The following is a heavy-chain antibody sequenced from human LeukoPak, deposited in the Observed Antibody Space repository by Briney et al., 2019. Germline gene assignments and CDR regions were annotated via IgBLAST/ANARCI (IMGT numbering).Heavy chain of an antibody. CDR2: ISSSSSTI. D-gene: IGHD2-15*01. Sequence: PGGSLRLSCAASGFTFSSYSMNWVRQAPGMGLEWVSYISSSSSTIYYADSVKGRFTISRDNAKNSLYLQMNSLRAEDTAVYYCAREGADYCSGGSCYNRYYYYYYMDVWGKGTTVTVSS. J-gene: IGHJ6*03. CDR3: AREGADYCSGGSCYNRYYYYYYMDV. CDR1: GFTFSSYS. V-gene: IGHV3-48*01.